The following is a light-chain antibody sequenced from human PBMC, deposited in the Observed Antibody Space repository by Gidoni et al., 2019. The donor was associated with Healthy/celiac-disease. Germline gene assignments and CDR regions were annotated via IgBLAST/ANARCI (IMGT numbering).Light chain of an antibody. Sequence: IVLTQSPGTLSLSPGERATLSCRASQSVSSSYLAWYQQKPGQAPRPLIYGAASRATGIPDRFSGSGSGTDFTLTISRLEPEDVAVYYCQQYGSSPPWTFGQGTKVEIK. CDR3: QQYGSSPPWT. J-gene: IGKJ1*01. CDR2: GAA. V-gene: IGKV3-20*01. CDR1: QSVSSSY.